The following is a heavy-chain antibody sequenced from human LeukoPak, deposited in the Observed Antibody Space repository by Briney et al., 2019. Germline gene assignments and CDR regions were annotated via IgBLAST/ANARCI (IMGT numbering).Heavy chain of an antibody. J-gene: IGHJ4*02. CDR3: ARDLHPRYYLPDY. CDR2: IKEDGSET. CDR1: AFAFSSNW. D-gene: IGHD1-26*01. Sequence: GGSLRLSCVASAFAFSSNWMSWVRQAPGKGLEWVASIKEDGSETYYVDSVKGRFTISRDNAKNSLYLQMSSLRAEDTAVYYCARDLHPRYYLPDYWGQGTLVTVSS. V-gene: IGHV3-7*04.